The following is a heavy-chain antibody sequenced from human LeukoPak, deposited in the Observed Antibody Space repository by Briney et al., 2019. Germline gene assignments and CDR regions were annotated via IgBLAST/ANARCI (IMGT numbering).Heavy chain of an antibody. V-gene: IGHV4-4*02. CDR3: ASVFWSGYQLDAFDI. CDR2: IYHSGST. Sequence: SETLSLTCAVSGGSISSSNWWSWVRQPPGKGLEWIGEIYHSGSTNYNPSLKSRVTISVDKSKNQFSLKLSSVTAADTAVYYCASVFWSGYQLDAFDIWGQGTMVTVSS. J-gene: IGHJ3*02. D-gene: IGHD3-3*01. CDR1: GGSISSSNW.